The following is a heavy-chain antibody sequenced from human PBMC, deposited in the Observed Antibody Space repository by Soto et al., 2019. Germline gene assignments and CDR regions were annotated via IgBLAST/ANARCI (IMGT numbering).Heavy chain of an antibody. V-gene: IGHV1-58*01. Sequence: SVKVSCKASGFTFTSSAVQWVRQARGQRLEWIGWIVVGSGNTNYAQKFQERVTITRDMSTRTAYMELSSLRSEDTAVYYCAAAVLYYYDSSGYYWVNWFDPWGQGTLVTVSS. CDR3: AAAVLYYYDSSGYYWVNWFDP. D-gene: IGHD3-22*01. CDR1: GFTFTSSA. J-gene: IGHJ5*02. CDR2: IVVGSGNT.